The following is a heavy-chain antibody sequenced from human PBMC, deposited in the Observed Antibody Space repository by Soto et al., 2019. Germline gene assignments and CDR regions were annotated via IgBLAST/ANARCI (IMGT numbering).Heavy chain of an antibody. CDR3: ARGRTVRNYADDSSDYFYFFDY. V-gene: IGHV4-59*01. D-gene: IGHD3-22*01. CDR2: VYYTGST. CDR1: GDSISTFY. J-gene: IGHJ4*02. Sequence: SETLSLTCTVSGDSISTFYWGWMRQSPGRELEWIGYVYYTGSTNYNPSLKSRVTISVDRSKNQFSLKLTSANAADTAVYYCARGRTVRNYADDSSDYFYFFDYWGQGTQVTVSS.